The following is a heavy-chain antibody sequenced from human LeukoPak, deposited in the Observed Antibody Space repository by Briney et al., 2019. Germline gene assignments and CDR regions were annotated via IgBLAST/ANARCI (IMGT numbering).Heavy chain of an antibody. D-gene: IGHD3-10*01. V-gene: IGHV4-31*03. CDR1: GGSISSGVYY. CDR3: ARGVKGLRGAFDI. CDR2: IYYSGST. J-gene: IGHJ3*02. Sequence: SETLSLTCTVSGGSISSGVYYWSWIRQHPGKGLEWIGYIYYSGSTYSNPSLKSRLTRSVDISKNQFSLKLSSVTAADTAVYYCARGVKGLRGAFDIWGQGTMVTVSS.